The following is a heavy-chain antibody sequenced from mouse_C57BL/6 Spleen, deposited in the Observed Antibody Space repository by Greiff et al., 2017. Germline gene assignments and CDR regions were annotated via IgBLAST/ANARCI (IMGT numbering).Heavy chain of an antibody. Sequence: EVQLQESGAELVKPGASVKLSCTASGFNIKDYYMHWVKQRTEQGLEWIGRIDPEAGETKYAPNFQGKATITADTSSNTAYLQLSSLTAEDTAVYYWARVGHYYGSSSYFDYGGQGTTLTVSA. CDR2: IDPEAGET. CDR1: GFNIKDYY. D-gene: IGHD1-1*01. CDR3: ARVGHYYGSSSYFDY. V-gene: IGHV14-2*01. J-gene: IGHJ2*01.